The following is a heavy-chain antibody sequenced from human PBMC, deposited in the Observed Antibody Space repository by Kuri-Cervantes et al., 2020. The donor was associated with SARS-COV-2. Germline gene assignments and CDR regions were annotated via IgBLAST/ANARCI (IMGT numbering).Heavy chain of an antibody. D-gene: IGHD2-2*01. V-gene: IGHV3-13*03. CDR1: GFTFSSYD. CDR2: IGTAGDT. CDR3: ARDFSTSPSYYFYYLDV. Sequence: GESLKISCAACGFTFSSYDMHWVRQATGKGLEWVSAIGTAGDTYYPGSVKGQFTISRENAKNSLYLQMNSLRAGDTAVYYCARDFSTSPSYYFYYLDVWGKGTTVTVSS. J-gene: IGHJ6*03.